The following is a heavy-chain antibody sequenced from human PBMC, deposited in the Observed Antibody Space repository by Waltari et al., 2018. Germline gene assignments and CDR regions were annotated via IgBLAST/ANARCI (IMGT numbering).Heavy chain of an antibody. CDR2: ISHSGST. Sequence: QVQLQESGPGLVKPSQTLSPTCPVSGGSISSGYSYWSWIRQPPGKGLEWIGYISHSGSTYYNASLKSRVTISVDMSKNQFSLKLSSVTAADTAVYYCARRGDAAMEFDYWGQGTLVTVSS. J-gene: IGHJ4*02. CDR1: GGSISSGYSY. V-gene: IGHV4-30-4*08. CDR3: ARRGDAAMEFDY. D-gene: IGHD3-16*01.